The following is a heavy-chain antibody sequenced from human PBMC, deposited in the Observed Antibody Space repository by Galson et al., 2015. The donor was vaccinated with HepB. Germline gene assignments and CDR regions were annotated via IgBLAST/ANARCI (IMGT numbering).Heavy chain of an antibody. Sequence: SLRLSCAGSGFTFGDYSLNWFRQAPGKGLEWVGFIRNKAYGETTRHAASVKGRFTISRDDSKSIAYLQMDSLKTEDTAVYFCSRGLLFGVIWGQGTLVTVSS. D-gene: IGHD3-10*02. V-gene: IGHV3-49*03. CDR3: SRGLLFGVI. CDR2: IRNKAYGETT. J-gene: IGHJ4*02. CDR1: GFTFGDYS.